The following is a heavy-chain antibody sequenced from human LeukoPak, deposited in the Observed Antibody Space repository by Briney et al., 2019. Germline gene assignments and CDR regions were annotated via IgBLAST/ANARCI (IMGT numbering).Heavy chain of an antibody. Sequence: PSETLSLTCTVSDGSISGYYWSWIRRPPGKGLEWIGYVYYTGSTNCNPSLKSRVTISVDTSKNQFSLKLSSVTAADTAVYYCARAYSSSSFYFDYWGQGTLVTVSS. D-gene: IGHD6-6*01. CDR2: VYYTGST. CDR3: ARAYSSSSFYFDY. V-gene: IGHV4-59*01. CDR1: DGSISGYY. J-gene: IGHJ4*02.